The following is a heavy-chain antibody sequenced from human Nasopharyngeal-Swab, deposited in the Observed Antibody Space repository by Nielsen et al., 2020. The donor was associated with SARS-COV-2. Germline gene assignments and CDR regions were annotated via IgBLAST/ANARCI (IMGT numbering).Heavy chain of an antibody. Sequence: RQAPGKGLEWIGSIYHSGSTHYNPSLKSRVTISVDTSKNQFSLKLSSVTAADTAVYYCARDGYGDYGLDYWGQGTLVTVSS. D-gene: IGHD4-17*01. V-gene: IGHV4-38-2*02. CDR3: ARDGYGDYGLDY. J-gene: IGHJ4*02. CDR2: IYHSGST.